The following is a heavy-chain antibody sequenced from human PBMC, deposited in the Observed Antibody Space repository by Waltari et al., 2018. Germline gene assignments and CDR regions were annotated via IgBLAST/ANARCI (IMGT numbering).Heavy chain of an antibody. CDR2: IIPIFGTA. V-gene: IGHV1-69*05. J-gene: IGHJ4*02. Sequence: QVQLVQSGAEVKKPGSSVQVPCKASGGTLSSYAIGWVQQAPGQGLEWMGGIIPIFGTANYAQKFQGRVTITTDESTSTAYMELSSLRSEDTAVYYCARVSLRPGNFDYWGQGTLVTVSS. CDR3: ARVSLRPGNFDY. D-gene: IGHD6-25*01. CDR1: GGTLSSYA.